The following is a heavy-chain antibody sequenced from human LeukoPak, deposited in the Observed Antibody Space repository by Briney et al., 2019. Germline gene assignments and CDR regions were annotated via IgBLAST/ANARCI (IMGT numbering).Heavy chain of an antibody. J-gene: IGHJ4*02. Sequence: SETLSLTCTVSGGFVSSNNYYWSWIRQPPGKGLEWIGRIYTSGSTNYNPSLKSRVTMSVDTSKNQFSLKLSSVTAADTAVYYCAIQLGMTGYSSSWYGYWGQGTLVTVSS. D-gene: IGHD6-13*01. CDR2: IYTSGST. CDR1: GGFVSSNNYY. V-gene: IGHV4-61*01. CDR3: AIQLGMTGYSSSWYGY.